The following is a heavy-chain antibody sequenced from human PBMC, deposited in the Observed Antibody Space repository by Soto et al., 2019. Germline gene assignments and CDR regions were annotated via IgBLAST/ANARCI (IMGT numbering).Heavy chain of an antibody. CDR1: GFTFRSYW. D-gene: IGHD3-10*01. V-gene: IGHV3-74*01. CDR2: INGDGITT. CDR3: ARDLIHLWSIEYYCTRTWAQDSGSGSSADFYYYGMDV. J-gene: IGHJ6*02. Sequence: PGGSLRLSCAASGFTFRSYWMHWVRQAPGKGLVWVSHINGDGITTSYADSVKGRFTISRDNAKNTLYLQMNSLKPEDTAIYYCARDLIHLWSIEYYCTRTWAQDSGSGSSADFYYYGMDVWGQGTTVTVSS.